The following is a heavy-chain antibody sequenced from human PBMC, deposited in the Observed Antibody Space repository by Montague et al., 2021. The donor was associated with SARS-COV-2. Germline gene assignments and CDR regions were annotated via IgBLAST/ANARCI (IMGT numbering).Heavy chain of an antibody. V-gene: IGHV4-4*08. CDR3: ATLTQSNGDF. Sequence: TNYNPSLNSRIAISVDTSKNQFSLRLDSVTAADAAIYYCATLTQSNGDFWGQGALVTVS. D-gene: IGHD4/OR15-4a*01. J-gene: IGHJ4*02. CDR2: T.